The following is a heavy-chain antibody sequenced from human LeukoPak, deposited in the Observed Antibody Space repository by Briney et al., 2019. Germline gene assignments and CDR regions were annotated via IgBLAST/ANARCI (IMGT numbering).Heavy chain of an antibody. CDR1: GYSISSGYY. D-gene: IGHD6-19*01. CDR2: IYHSGST. J-gene: IGHJ4*02. V-gene: IGHV4-38-2*02. CDR3: ARDPTNTSGRYAYFDY. Sequence: SETLSLTCTVSGYSISSGYYWGWIRQPPGKGLGWIGSIYHSGSTYYNPSLKSRVTISVDTSKNQFSLKLSSVTAADTAVYYCARDPTNTSGRYAYFDYWGQGSLVSVSS.